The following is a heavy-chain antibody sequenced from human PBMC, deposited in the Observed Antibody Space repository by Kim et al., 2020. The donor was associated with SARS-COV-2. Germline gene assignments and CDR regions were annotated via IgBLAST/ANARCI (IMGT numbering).Heavy chain of an antibody. J-gene: IGHJ4*01. D-gene: IGHD2-21*02. V-gene: IGHV4-34*01. CDR1: GGSFSGYY. CDR2: INHSGST. CDR3: SRAGVAGTALTKKAPRHF. Sequence: SETLSLTCAVYGGSFSGYYWSWIRQPPGKGLEWIGEINHSGSTNYNPSLKSRVTITVDTSKNQFSLKLRSVTAADTAVYYCSRAGVAGTALTKKAPRHF.